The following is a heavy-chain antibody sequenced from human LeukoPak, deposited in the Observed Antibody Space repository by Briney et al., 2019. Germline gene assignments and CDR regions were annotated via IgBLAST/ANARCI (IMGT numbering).Heavy chain of an antibody. CDR3: ARWYSSSWANWFDP. CDR2: INAGNGNT. CDR1: GYTVTSYY. V-gene: IGHV1-3*01. D-gene: IGHD6-13*01. Sequence: ASVTVSCKASGYTVTSYYMHWVRQAPGQRLEWMGWINAGNGNTKYSQKFQGRVTITRDTSASTAYMELSSLRSEDTAVYYCARWYSSSWANWFDPWGQGTLVTVSS. J-gene: IGHJ5*02.